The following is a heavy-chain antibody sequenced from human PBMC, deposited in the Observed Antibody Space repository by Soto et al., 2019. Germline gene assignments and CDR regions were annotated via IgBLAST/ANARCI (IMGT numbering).Heavy chain of an antibody. J-gene: IGHJ6*02. CDR2: INHSGST. CDR3: ARGRDTIFGVVSYYGMDV. D-gene: IGHD3-3*01. CDR1: GGSFSGYY. V-gene: IGHV4-34*01. Sequence: SETLSLTCAVYGGSFSGYYLSWIRQPPGKGLEWIGEINHSGSTNYNPSLKSRVTISVDTSKNQFSLKLSSVTAADTAVYYCARGRDTIFGVVSYYGMDVWGQGTTVTVSS.